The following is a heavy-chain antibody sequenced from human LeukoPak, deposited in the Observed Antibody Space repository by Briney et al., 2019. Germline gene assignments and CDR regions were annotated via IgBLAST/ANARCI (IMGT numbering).Heavy chain of an antibody. J-gene: IGHJ4*02. Sequence: PGGSLRLSCAASGFTFSSYAMSWVRQAPGKGLEWVSAISGSGGSTYYADSVKGRFTISRDNSKNTLYLQMNSLRAEDTAVYYCAKDGDSSGWLYNIYLDYWGQGTLVTVSS. D-gene: IGHD6-19*01. CDR1: GFTFSSYA. CDR3: AKDGDSSGWLYNIYLDY. V-gene: IGHV3-23*01. CDR2: ISGSGGST.